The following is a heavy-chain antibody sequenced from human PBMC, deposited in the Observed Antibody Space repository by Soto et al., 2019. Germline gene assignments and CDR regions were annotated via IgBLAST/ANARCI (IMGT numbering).Heavy chain of an antibody. D-gene: IGHD6-13*01. Sequence: QVQLQESGPGLVKPSGTLSLTCAVSGGSISSSNWWSWVRQPPGKGLEWIGEIYHSGSTNYNPSLKSRVTISVDKSKNQFALKLSSVTAADTAVYYCARLVSYPGIAAAASFDYWGQGTLVTVSS. CDR1: GGSISSSNW. J-gene: IGHJ4*02. V-gene: IGHV4-4*02. CDR2: IYHSGST. CDR3: ARLVSYPGIAAAASFDY.